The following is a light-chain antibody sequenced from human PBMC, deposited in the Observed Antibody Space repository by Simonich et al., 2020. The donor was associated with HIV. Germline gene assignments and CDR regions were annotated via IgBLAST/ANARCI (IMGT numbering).Light chain of an antibody. Sequence: DIQMTQSPSTLSASVGDRVTITCRASQSISSWLAWYQQKPGKAPKLRIYKASSLERGVPSRFSGSGSGTEFTLTISSLQPDDFATYYCQQYNSYAYTFGQGTKLEIK. J-gene: IGKJ2*01. CDR2: KAS. V-gene: IGKV1-5*03. CDR3: QQYNSYAYT. CDR1: QSISSW.